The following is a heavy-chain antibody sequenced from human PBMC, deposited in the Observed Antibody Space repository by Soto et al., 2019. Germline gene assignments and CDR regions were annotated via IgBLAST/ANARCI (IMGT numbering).Heavy chain of an antibody. V-gene: IGHV5-51*01. CDR3: ARSPRSSPYFDY. CDR2: IYPGDYET. D-gene: IGHD6-13*01. Sequence: RESRKISCXCSGYTFSNFWIAWVRQLPGKGLEWMGIIYPGDYETRYSPSFHGKVTISADRSIGTAYLQWSSLEASDSAFYFCARSPRSSPYFDYWGQGALVTVSS. J-gene: IGHJ4*02. CDR1: GYTFSNFW.